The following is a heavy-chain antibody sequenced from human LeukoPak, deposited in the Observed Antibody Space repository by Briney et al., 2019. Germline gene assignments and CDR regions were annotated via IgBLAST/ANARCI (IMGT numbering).Heavy chain of an antibody. CDR2: ISSSGSTI. CDR1: GFTFSSYE. Sequence: GGSLRLPCAASGFTFSSYEMNWVRQAPGKGLEWVSYISSSGSTIYYADSVKGRFTISRDNAKNSLYLQTNSLRTEDTAVYYCAREVVVAAFFDYWGQGTLVTVSS. V-gene: IGHV3-48*03. D-gene: IGHD2-15*01. J-gene: IGHJ4*02. CDR3: AREVVVAAFFDY.